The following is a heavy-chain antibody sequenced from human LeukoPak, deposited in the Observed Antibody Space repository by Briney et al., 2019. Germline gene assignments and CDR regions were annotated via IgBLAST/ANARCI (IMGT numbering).Heavy chain of an antibody. Sequence: PGGSLRLSCAASGFTFTTYAIDWVRQAPGKGLEWVAFIQNDGSTKFYADSVKGRFTISRDDSKKTFYLQMDSLRPDDTAVYYCARGVNHAFDYWGQGTLVTVSS. J-gene: IGHJ4*02. V-gene: IGHV3-30*02. CDR2: IQNDGSTK. CDR1: GFTFTTYA. CDR3: ARGVNHAFDY. D-gene: IGHD2-8*01.